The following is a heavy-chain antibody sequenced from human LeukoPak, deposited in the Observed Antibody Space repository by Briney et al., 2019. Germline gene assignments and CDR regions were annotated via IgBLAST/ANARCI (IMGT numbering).Heavy chain of an antibody. Sequence: GASVKVSCKASGYTFTGYYMHWVRQAPGQGLEWMGWINPNSGGTNYAQKFQGRVTMTRDTSISTAYMELSRLRSDDTAVYYCARYRLLFGDDAFDIWGQGTMVTVSS. D-gene: IGHD2-21*02. CDR1: GYTFTGYY. CDR2: INPNSGGT. V-gene: IGHV1-2*02. CDR3: ARYRLLFGDDAFDI. J-gene: IGHJ3*02.